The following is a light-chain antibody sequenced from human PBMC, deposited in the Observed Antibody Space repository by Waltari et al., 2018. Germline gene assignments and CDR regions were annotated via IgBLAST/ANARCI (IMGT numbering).Light chain of an antibody. CDR2: RNT. J-gene: IGLJ3*02. Sequence: QSLLTQPPSLSGAPAQRVTISCTGYSSNIGAGYAANWYQQFPGTAPRLLMSRNTDRPAGVPERFSGSKSGTSASLAITGLQAEDEAAYYCQSYDSRLTAWVFGGGTKVTVL. V-gene: IGLV1-40*01. CDR1: SSNIGAGYA. CDR3: QSYDSRLTAWV.